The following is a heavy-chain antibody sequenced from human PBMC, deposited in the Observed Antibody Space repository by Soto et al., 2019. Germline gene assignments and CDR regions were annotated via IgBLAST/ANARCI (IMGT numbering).Heavy chain of an antibody. Sequence: PSETLSLTCTVSGGSISSGDYYWSWIRQPPGKGLEWIGYIYYSGSTYYNPSLKSRVTISVDTSKNQFSLKLSSVTAADTAVYYCARDLGYCSGGSCYPNWFDPWGQGTLVTVSS. CDR3: ARDLGYCSGGSCYPNWFDP. CDR2: IYYSGST. D-gene: IGHD2-15*01. J-gene: IGHJ5*02. V-gene: IGHV4-30-4*01. CDR1: GGSISSGDYY.